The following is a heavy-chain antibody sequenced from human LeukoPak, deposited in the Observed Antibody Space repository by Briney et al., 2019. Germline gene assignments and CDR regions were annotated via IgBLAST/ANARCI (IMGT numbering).Heavy chain of an antibody. J-gene: IGHJ4*02. D-gene: IGHD3-10*01. CDR3: ARVVTMVRGFDY. CDR2: IYYSGST. Sequence: SETLSLTCTVSGGSISSGDYCWSWIRQPPGKGLEWIGYIYYSGSTYYNPSLKSRVTISVDTSKNQFSLKLSSVTAADTAVYYCARVVTMVRGFDYWGQGTLVTVSS. CDR1: GGSISSGDYC. V-gene: IGHV4-30-4*01.